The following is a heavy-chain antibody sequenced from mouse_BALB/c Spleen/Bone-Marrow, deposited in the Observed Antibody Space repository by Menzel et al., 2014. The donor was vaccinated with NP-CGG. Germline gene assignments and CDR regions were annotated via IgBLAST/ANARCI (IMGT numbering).Heavy chain of an antibody. CDR2: INPGSSTI. CDR1: GFDFSRYW. Sequence: DVMLVESGGGLVQPGGSLKLSCAASGFDFSRYWMSWVRQAPGKGLEWIGEINPGSSTINYTPSLKDKFIISRDNAKNTLYLQMSKVRSEDTALYYCARQGYYGYSDYWGQGTTLTVSS. D-gene: IGHD1-2*01. J-gene: IGHJ2*01. V-gene: IGHV4-1*02. CDR3: ARQGYYGYSDY.